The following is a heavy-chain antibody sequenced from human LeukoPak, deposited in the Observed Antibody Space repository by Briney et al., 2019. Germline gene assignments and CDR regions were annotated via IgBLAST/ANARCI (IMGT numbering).Heavy chain of an antibody. D-gene: IGHD6-19*01. V-gene: IGHV4-39*02. CDR2: IYSSGST. J-gene: IGHJ1*01. Sequence: SETLSLTCTVSGGSISSGGYYWGWIRQPPGKGLEWIGSIYSSGSTYYNPSLKSRVTISVDTSKNQFSLKLSSVTAADTAVYYCARDGYSSGWYAEYFQHWGQGTLVTVSS. CDR1: GGSISSGGYY. CDR3: ARDGYSSGWYAEYFQH.